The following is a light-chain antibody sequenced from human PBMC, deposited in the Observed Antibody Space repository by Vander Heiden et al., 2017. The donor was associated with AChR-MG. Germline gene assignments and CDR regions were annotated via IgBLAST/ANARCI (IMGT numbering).Light chain of an antibody. Sequence: DIVLTPSPGTLSLSPGERATLSCRASQSVSSRYLAWYQQKPGQAPRLLIYGSSSRATGIPDRFSGSGSGTDFTLTISRLEPEDFAVYYCQQYDSSPSYTFGQGTKLEIK. CDR2: GSS. CDR3: QQYDSSPSYT. J-gene: IGKJ2*01. V-gene: IGKV3-20*01. CDR1: QSVSSRY.